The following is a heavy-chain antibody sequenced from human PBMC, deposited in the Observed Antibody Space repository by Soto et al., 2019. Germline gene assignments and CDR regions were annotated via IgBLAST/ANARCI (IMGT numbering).Heavy chain of an antibody. Sequence: QVQLVQSGAEVKKPGASVKVSCKASGYTFTGYYMHWVRQAPGQGLEWMGWINPNSGGTNYAQKFQGWVTMPSDTSISTAYMELSRLRSDDTAVYYCATGTYDYVWGSYRYTRPYGMDVWGQGTTVTVSS. CDR3: ATGTYDYVWGSYRYTRPYGMDV. D-gene: IGHD3-16*02. V-gene: IGHV1-2*04. J-gene: IGHJ6*02. CDR2: INPNSGGT. CDR1: GYTFTGYY.